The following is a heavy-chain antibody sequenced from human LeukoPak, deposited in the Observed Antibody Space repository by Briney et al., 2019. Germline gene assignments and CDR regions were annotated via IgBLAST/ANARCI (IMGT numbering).Heavy chain of an antibody. D-gene: IGHD6-19*01. V-gene: IGHV4-59*01. CDR3: ARDRGQWLAYSNWFDP. J-gene: IGHJ5*02. CDR1: GGSISSYY. Sequence: SETLSLTCTVSGGSISSYYWSWIRQPPGKGLEWIGYIYYSGSTNYNPSLKSRVTISVDTSKNQFSLKLSSVTAADTAVYYCARDRGQWLAYSNWFDPWGQGTLVTVSS. CDR2: IYYSGST.